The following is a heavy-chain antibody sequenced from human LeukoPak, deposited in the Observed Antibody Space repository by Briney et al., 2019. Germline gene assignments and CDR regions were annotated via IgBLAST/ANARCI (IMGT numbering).Heavy chain of an antibody. D-gene: IGHD3-10*01. J-gene: IGHJ4*02. V-gene: IGHV3-53*01. CDR3: ASGGSGSYYNEPFDY. Sequence: PGGSLRLSCATSGFTVSSNYMSWVRQAPGKGLEWVSVIYSGGSTYYADSVKGRFTISRDNSKNTLYLQMNSLRAEDTAVYYCASGGSGSYYNEPFDYWGQGTLVTVSS. CDR2: IYSGGST. CDR1: GFTVSSNY.